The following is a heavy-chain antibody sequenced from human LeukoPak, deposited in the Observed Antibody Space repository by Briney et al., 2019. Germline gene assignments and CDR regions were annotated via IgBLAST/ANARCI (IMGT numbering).Heavy chain of an antibody. D-gene: IGHD3-16*01. Sequence: GGSLRLSCAASGFTSSSSWMHWVRQAPGKGLVWVSRITRDGSSTTYADSVKGRFTTSRDNAKNTLYLQMDSLRDDDTAVYYCARDPGYESWSPFWGGMDVWGNGTTVIVSS. CDR1: GFTSSSSW. J-gene: IGHJ6*04. CDR3: ARDPGYESWSPFWGGMDV. V-gene: IGHV3-74*01. CDR2: ITRDGSST.